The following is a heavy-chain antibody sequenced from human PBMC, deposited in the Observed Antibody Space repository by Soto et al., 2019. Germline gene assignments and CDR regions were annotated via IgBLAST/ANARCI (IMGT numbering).Heavy chain of an antibody. CDR1: GGTFSSYA. D-gene: IGHD1-20*01. V-gene: IGHV1-69*13. Sequence: SVKVSCKASGGTFSSYAISWVRQAPGQGLEWMGGIIPIFGTANYAQKFQGRVTITADESTSTAYMELSSLRSEDTAVYYCARAPPPRYNWNYYYYGMDVWGQGTTVTVSS. J-gene: IGHJ6*02. CDR2: IIPIFGTA. CDR3: ARAPPPRYNWNYYYYGMDV.